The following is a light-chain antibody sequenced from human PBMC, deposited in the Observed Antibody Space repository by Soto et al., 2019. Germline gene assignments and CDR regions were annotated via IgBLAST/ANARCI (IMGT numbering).Light chain of an antibody. CDR2: KAS. J-gene: IGKJ1*01. CDR1: QTISSW. CDR3: QHYNSYSEA. V-gene: IGKV1-5*03. Sequence: DIQMTQSPSTLSGSVGDRVTITCRASQTISSWLAWYQQKPGKAPMLLIYKASTLKSGVPSRFSGSGSGTEFTLTISSLQPDDFVTYYCQHYNSYSEAFGQGTKVDIK.